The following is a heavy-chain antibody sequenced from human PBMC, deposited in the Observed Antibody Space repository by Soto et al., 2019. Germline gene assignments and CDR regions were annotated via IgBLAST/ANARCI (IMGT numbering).Heavy chain of an antibody. J-gene: IGHJ6*02. CDR3: ASGCTNGVCPSGGYYYGMDV. V-gene: IGHV1-69*13. Sequence: ASVKVSCKASGGTFSSYAISWVRQAPGQGLEWMGGIIPIFGTANYAQKFQGRVTIAADESTSTAYMELSSLRSEDTAVYYCASGCTNGVCPSGGYYYGMDVWGQGTTVTVSS. CDR1: GGTFSSYA. D-gene: IGHD2-8*01. CDR2: IIPIFGTA.